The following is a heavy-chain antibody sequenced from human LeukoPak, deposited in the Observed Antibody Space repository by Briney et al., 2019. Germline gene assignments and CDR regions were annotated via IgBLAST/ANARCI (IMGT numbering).Heavy chain of an antibody. CDR3: AKGLHDFWSGYYTVLYYYYGMDV. Sequence: GGSLRLSCVVSGFTLSSHGMHWVRQAPGKGLEWVAVISSDGSNKYYADSVRGRFTISRDNSKNTLYLQMNSLRAEDTAVYYCAKGLHDFWSGYYTVLYYYYGMDVWGQGTTVTVSS. CDR1: GFTLSSHG. J-gene: IGHJ6*02. CDR2: ISSDGSNK. V-gene: IGHV3-30*18. D-gene: IGHD3-3*01.